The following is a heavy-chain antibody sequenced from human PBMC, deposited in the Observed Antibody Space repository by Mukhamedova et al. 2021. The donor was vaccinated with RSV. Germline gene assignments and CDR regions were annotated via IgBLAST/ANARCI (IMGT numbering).Heavy chain of an antibody. Sequence: EMNWVRQAPGKGLEWVSYISSSGSTIYYADSVKGRFTISRDNAKTSLYLQMNSLRAEDTAVYYCARGYYYDSSGPLEFDYWGQGT. V-gene: IGHV3-48*03. J-gene: IGHJ4*02. D-gene: IGHD3-22*01. CDR2: ISSSGSTI. CDR3: ARGYYYDSSGPLEFDY.